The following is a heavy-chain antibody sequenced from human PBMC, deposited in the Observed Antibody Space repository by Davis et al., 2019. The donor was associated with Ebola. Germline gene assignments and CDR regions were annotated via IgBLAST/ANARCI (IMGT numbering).Heavy chain of an antibody. D-gene: IGHD2-8*01. V-gene: IGHV3-21*01. CDR3: ARDLNGGGPGIFDY. CDR1: GFTFSRYS. J-gene: IGHJ4*02. Sequence: GGSLRLSCAASGFTFSRYSMNWVRQAPGKGLEWVSSIRSSSIYISYADSVKGRFTISRDNAKNSLYLQMNSLRAEDTAVYYSARDLNGGGPGIFDYWGQGTLVTVSS. CDR2: IRSSSIYI.